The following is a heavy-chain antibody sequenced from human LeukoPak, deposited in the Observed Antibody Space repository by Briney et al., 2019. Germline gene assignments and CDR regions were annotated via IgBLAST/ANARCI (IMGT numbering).Heavy chain of an antibody. CDR3: ASASGYSYGPYLDY. V-gene: IGHV3-30-3*01. CDR1: GFTFRSYA. Sequence: GGSLRLSCAASGFTFRSYAMHWVRQAPGKGLEWLAIISYDGSNKYYADSVKGRFTISRDNSKNTLFLQMNSLRAEDTAVYYCASASGYSYGPYLDYWGQGTLVTVSS. CDR2: ISYDGSNK. D-gene: IGHD5-18*01. J-gene: IGHJ4*02.